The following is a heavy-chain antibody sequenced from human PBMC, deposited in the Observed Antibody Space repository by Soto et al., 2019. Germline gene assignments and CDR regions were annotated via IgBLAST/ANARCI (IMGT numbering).Heavy chain of an antibody. CDR1: GGSISSYY. J-gene: IGHJ6*03. D-gene: IGHD3-10*01. CDR3: ARSQAGGYELVVREYYYMDV. V-gene: IGHV4-59*01. Sequence: SETLSLTCTVSGGSISSYYWSWIRQPPGKGLEWIGYIYYSGSTNYNPSLKSRVTISVDTSKNQFSLKLSSVTAADTAVYYCARSQAGGYELVVREYYYMDVWGKGTTVTVSS. CDR2: IYYSGST.